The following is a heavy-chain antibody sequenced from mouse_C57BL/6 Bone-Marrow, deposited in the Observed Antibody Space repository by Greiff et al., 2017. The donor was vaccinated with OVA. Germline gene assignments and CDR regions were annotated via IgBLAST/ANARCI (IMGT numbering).Heavy chain of an antibody. J-gene: IGHJ4*01. V-gene: IGHV1-55*01. CDR1: GYTFTSYW. CDR2: IYPGSGST. Sequence: QVQLKQPGAELVKPGASVKMSCKASGYTFTSYWITWVKQRPGQGLEWIGDIYPGSGSTNYNEKFKSKATLTVDTSSSTAYMQLSSLTSEDSAVYYCASSYGTSYYYAMDYWGQGTSVTVSS. CDR3: ASSYGTSYYYAMDY. D-gene: IGHD1-1*01.